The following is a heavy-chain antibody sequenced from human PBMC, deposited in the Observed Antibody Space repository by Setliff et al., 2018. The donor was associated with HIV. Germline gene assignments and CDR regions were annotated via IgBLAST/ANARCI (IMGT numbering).Heavy chain of an antibody. J-gene: IGHJ3*02. D-gene: IGHD6-13*01. CDR1: GYRFTDFY. CDR3: AGARGAGTFDI. Sequence: ASVKVSCKTFGYRFTDFYVNWVRQAPGQGLEWMGWINPKSGATKNAQKFQGRVTMTRDTSISTVYMELSSLRSDDTALYYCAGARGAGTFDIWGQGTSVTVSS. CDR2: INPKSGAT. V-gene: IGHV1-2*02.